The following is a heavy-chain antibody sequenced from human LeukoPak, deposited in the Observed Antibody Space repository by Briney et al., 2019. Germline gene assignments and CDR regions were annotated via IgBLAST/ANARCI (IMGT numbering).Heavy chain of an antibody. J-gene: IGHJ4*02. Sequence: SETLSLTCGVYGGSFSGYYWSWVRQPPGKGLEWIGEINHSGSTNYNPSLTSRVTISVDTSKNLFSLRLSFVTAADMAVYYCARGYDSGSYYRHWGQGTLVTVSS. V-gene: IGHV4-34*01. D-gene: IGHD3-10*01. CDR1: GGSFSGYY. CDR2: INHSGST. CDR3: ARGYDSGSYYRH.